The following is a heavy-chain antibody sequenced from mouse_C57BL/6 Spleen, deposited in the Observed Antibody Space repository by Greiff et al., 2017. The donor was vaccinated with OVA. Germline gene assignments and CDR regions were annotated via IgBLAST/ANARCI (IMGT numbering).Heavy chain of an antibody. CDR1: GFNIKDYY. V-gene: IGHV14-2*01. J-gene: IGHJ2*01. Sequence: EVQLQESGAELVKPGASVKLSCTASGFNIKDYYMHWVKQRTEQGLEWIGRIDPEDGETKYAPKFKGKATITADTSSNTAYLQLSSLTSEDTAVYYCATSTVVGEDYLDYWGQGTTLTVSS. CDR3: ATSTVVGEDYLDY. D-gene: IGHD1-1*01. CDR2: IDPEDGET.